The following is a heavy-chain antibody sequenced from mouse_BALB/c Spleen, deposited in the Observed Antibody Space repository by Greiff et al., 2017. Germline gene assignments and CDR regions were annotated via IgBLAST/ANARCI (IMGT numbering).Heavy chain of an antibody. CDR2: IYPGDGDT. D-gene: IGHD2-3*01. J-gene: IGHJ2*01. CDR3: ARWILRYYFDY. V-gene: IGHV1-80*01. Sequence: QVQLKQSGTVLARPGASVKISCKASGYAFSSYWMNWVKQRPGQGLEWIGQIYPGDGDTNYNGKFKGKATLTADKSSSTAYMQLSSLTSEDSAVYFCARWILRYYFDYWGQGTTLTVSS. CDR1: GYAFSSYW.